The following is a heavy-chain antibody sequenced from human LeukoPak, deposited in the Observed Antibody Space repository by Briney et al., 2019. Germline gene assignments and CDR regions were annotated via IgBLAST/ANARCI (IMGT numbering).Heavy chain of an antibody. V-gene: IGHV4-39*07. CDR3: AGGTGTSPGETGDY. Sequence: SETLSLTCTVSGGPISSSSYYWGWIRQPPGKGLEWIGSIYYSGSTYYNPSLKSRVTISVDTSKNQFSLKLSSVTAADTAVYYCAGGTGTSPGETGDYWGQGTLVTVSS. J-gene: IGHJ4*02. CDR1: GGPISSSSYY. D-gene: IGHD1-1*01. CDR2: IYYSGST.